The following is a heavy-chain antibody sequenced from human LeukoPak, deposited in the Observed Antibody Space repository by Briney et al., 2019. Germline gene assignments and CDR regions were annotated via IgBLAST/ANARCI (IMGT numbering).Heavy chain of an antibody. CDR2: IYYSGST. J-gene: IGHJ4*02. CDR1: GGSINSSSYY. CDR3: ARDSGGSGSRYYFDY. Sequence: PSETLSLTCTVSGGSINSSSYYWGWIRQPPGKGLEWIGCIYYSGSTYYNPSLKSRVTISVDTSKNQFSLKLSSVTAADTAVYYCARDSGGSGSRYYFDYWGQGTLVTVSS. V-gene: IGHV4-39*07. D-gene: IGHD3-10*01.